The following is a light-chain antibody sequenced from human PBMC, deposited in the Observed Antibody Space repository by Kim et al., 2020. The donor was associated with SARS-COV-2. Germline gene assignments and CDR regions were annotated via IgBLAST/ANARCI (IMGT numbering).Light chain of an antibody. CDR3: QQYRIWTST. CDR2: DAS. J-gene: IGKJ5*01. CDR1: KSVDNY. Sequence: SPAGEGALSSCRSSKSVDNYLGWYQQKPGQAPRLIIFDASTRVTGIPDRFSGSGSGTDFTLTISRLEPEDVAVYYCQQYRIWTSTFGEGTRLEIK. V-gene: IGKV3-11*01.